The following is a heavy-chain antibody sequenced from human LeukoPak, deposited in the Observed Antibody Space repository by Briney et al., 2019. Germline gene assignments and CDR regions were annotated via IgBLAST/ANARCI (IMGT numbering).Heavy chain of an antibody. CDR3: AGTYDLYGMDV. D-gene: IGHD1-1*01. Sequence: SETPSLTCTVSGGPISSYYWSWIRQPPGKGLEWIGYIYYSGSTNYNPSLKSRVTISVDTSKNQFSLKLSSVTAADTAVYYCAGTYDLYGMDVWGQGTTVTVSS. J-gene: IGHJ6*02. V-gene: IGHV4-59*08. CDR2: IYYSGST. CDR1: GGPISSYY.